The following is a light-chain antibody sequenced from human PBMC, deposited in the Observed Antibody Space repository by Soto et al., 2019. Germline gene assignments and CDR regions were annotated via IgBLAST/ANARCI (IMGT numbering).Light chain of an antibody. CDR3: SSYTSSSTLVV. J-gene: IGLJ2*01. Sequence: QSALTQAASVSGSPGQSITISCTGTSSDIGAYNYVSWYQQHPGKAPKLMIYDVSNRPSGVSNRFSGSKSGNTASLTISGLQAEDEADYYCSSYTSSSTLVVFGGGTKVTVL. V-gene: IGLV2-14*01. CDR2: DVS. CDR1: SSDIGAYNY.